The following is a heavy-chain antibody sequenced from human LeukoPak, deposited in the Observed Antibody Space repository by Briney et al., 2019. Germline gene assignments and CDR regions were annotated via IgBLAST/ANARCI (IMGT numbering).Heavy chain of an antibody. Sequence: SETLSLTCTVSGGSISSSSYYWGWIRQPPGKGLEWIGSIYYSGSTYYNPSLKSRVTISVDTSKNQFFLKLSSVTATDTAVYYCARRVHSSSWSSYFDYWGQETLVTVSS. CDR1: GGSISSSSYY. D-gene: IGHD6-13*01. J-gene: IGHJ4*02. CDR3: ARRVHSSSWSSYFDY. CDR2: IYYSGST. V-gene: IGHV4-39*07.